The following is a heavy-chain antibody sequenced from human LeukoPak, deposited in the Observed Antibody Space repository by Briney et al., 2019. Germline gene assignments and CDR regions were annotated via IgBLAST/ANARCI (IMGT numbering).Heavy chain of an antibody. CDR2: IYYSGST. D-gene: IGHD6-13*01. J-gene: IGHJ1*01. Sequence: PSETLSLTCTVSGGSISSSSYYWGWIRQPPGKGLEWIGSIYYSGSTYYNPSLKSRVTISVDTSKNQFSLRLSYVTAADTAVYYCARHNPLPQNIPAAGADEYFHPWGQGTLVTVSS. CDR3: ARHNPLPQNIPAAGADEYFHP. V-gene: IGHV4-39*01. CDR1: GGSISSSSYY.